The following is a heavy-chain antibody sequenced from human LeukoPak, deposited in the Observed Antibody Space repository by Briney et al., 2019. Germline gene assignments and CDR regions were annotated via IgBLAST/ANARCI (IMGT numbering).Heavy chain of an antibody. CDR1: GLTFSSYW. CDR3: ARNNLWDFWSGYPDYYYYMDV. D-gene: IGHD3-3*01. J-gene: IGHJ6*03. Sequence: GGSLRLSCAASGLTFSSYWMHWVRQAPGKGLVWVSRINTDGSSTSYADSVKGRFTISRDNAKNTLYLQMNSLRAEDTAVYYCARNNLWDFWSGYPDYYYYMDVWGKGTTVTVSS. CDR2: INTDGSST. V-gene: IGHV3-74*01.